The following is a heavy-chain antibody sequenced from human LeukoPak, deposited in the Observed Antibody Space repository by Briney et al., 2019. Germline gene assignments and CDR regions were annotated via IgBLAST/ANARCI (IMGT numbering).Heavy chain of an antibody. CDR1: GGSISSSSYY. Sequence: PSETLSLTCTVSGGSISSSSYYWGWIRQPPGKGLEWIGSIYYSGSTYYNPSLKSRVTIPVDTSKNQFSLKLSSVTAADTAVYYCARQNVATTHFDYWGQGTLVTVSS. CDR3: ARQNVATTHFDY. CDR2: IYYSGST. J-gene: IGHJ4*02. D-gene: IGHD5-24*01. V-gene: IGHV4-39*01.